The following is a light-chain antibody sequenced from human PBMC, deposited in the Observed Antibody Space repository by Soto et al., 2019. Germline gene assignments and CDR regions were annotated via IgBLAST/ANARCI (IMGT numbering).Light chain of an antibody. Sequence: QLVLTQPPSPSGSPGRAVTFPCPGTRGAFGGYTYVPWYQQHPGKAPNPMIYEVSTRPSGVPGRFSGSKSGDTASRTVSGLQAEDEADYYCSSYAGNNNFVFGTGTKVTAL. CDR3: SSYAGNNNFV. J-gene: IGLJ1*01. V-gene: IGLV2-8*01. CDR2: EVS. CDR1: RGAFGGYTY.